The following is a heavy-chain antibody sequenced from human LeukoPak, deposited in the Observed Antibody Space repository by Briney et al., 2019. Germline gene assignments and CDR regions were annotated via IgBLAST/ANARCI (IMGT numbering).Heavy chain of an antibody. D-gene: IGHD6-6*01. V-gene: IGHV4-34*01. CDR3: ARARNRTVRLFDY. Sequence: SETLSLTCTFQGVSFNTLYWTWIRQPPGNGLEWIGDINHSGRANDNPSLESRLSISVDMSRHEFSLKLPSVTAADTAVFYCARARNRTVRLFDYWSQGTLVTVSS. J-gene: IGHJ4*02. CDR2: INHSGRA. CDR1: GVSFNTLY.